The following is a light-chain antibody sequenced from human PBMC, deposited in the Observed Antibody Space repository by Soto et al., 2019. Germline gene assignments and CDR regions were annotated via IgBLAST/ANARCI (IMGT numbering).Light chain of an antibody. CDR2: DAS. V-gene: IGKV3-11*01. CDR1: QSIDTN. J-gene: IGKJ1*01. Sequence: IVLAQSRVSLSLSPGKGATLSCKASQSIDTNLGWYQQKPGQVPRLLIYDASLRATGIPARFTGSGSGTDFTLTISSLEPEDFAVYYCQQRGNWPRTWAFGQGTKVDI. CDR3: QQRGNWPRTWA.